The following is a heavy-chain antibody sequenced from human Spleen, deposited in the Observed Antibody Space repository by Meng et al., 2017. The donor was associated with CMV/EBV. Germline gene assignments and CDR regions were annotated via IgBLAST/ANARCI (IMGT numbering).Heavy chain of an antibody. CDR3: AKRFQVVVVVPAAIDY. Sequence: GESLKIPCAASGFTFSSYAMSWVRQAPGKGLEWVSAISGSGGSTYYADSVKGRFTISRDNSKNTLYLQMNSLRAEDTAVYYCAKRFQVVVVVPAAIDYWGQGTLVTVSS. V-gene: IGHV3-23*01. J-gene: IGHJ4*02. D-gene: IGHD2-2*02. CDR1: GFTFSSYA. CDR2: ISGSGGST.